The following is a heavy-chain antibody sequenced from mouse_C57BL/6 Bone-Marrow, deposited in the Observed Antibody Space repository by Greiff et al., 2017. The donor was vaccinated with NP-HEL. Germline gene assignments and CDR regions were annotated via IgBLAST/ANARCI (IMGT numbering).Heavy chain of an antibody. CDR3: ARGDYDFPMDY. V-gene: IGHV1-4*01. D-gene: IGHD2-4*01. CDR1: GYTFTSYT. J-gene: IGHJ4*01. Sequence: VQLQQSGAELARPGASVKMSCKASGYTFTSYTMHWVKQRPGQGLEWIGYINPSSGYTKYTQKFKDKATLTADKSSSTAYMQLSSLTSEDSAVYYCARGDYDFPMDYWGQGTSVTVSS. CDR2: INPSSGYT.